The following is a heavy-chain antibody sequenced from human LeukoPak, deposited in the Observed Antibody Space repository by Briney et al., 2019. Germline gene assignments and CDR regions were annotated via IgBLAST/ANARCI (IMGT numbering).Heavy chain of an antibody. D-gene: IGHD3-16*01. J-gene: IGHJ4*02. CDR2: ISYDGSNK. Sequence: PGGSLRLSCAASGFTFSSYAMHWVRQAPGKGLEWVAVISYDGSNKYYADSVKGRFTISRDNSKNTLYLQMNSLRAEDTAVYYCARAAPPYYDYVWGSPYYWGQGTLVTVSS. CDR1: GFTFSSYA. V-gene: IGHV3-30-3*01. CDR3: ARAAPPYYDYVWGSPYY.